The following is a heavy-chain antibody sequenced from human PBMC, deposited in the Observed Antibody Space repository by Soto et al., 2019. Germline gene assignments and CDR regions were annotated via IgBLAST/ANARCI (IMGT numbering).Heavy chain of an antibody. CDR2: INGGSSTT. D-gene: IGHD1-26*01. CDR1: GSTFSSYA. Sequence: GGSLRLSCAASGSTFSSYAVNWVRQAPGKGLEWVSAINGGSSTTYYADSVKGRFTISRDNSRNTLYLQMNSLRAEDTAIYYCARVIMGAMVHAFEIWGQGTMVTVSS. V-gene: IGHV3-23*01. J-gene: IGHJ3*02. CDR3: ARVIMGAMVHAFEI.